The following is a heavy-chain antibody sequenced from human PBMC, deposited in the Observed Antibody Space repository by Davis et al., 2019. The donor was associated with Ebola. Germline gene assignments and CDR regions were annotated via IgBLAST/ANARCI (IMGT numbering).Heavy chain of an antibody. CDR2: IYYSGST. D-gene: IGHD5-24*01. CDR3: AREIRRDGYNLFDY. Sequence: MPSETLSLACTVSGGSISSSSYYWGWIRQPPGKGLEWIGSIYYSGSTYYNPSLKSRVTISVDTSKNQFSLKLSSVTAADTAVYYCAREIRRDGYNLFDYWGQGTLVTVSS. CDR1: GGSISSSSYY. J-gene: IGHJ4*02. V-gene: IGHV4-39*07.